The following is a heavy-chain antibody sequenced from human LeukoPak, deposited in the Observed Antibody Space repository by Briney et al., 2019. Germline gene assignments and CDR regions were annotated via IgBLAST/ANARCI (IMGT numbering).Heavy chain of an antibody. Sequence: GGSLRLSCAASGFTFNNYWMSWVRQAPGKGLEWVAVISYDGSNKYYADSVKGRFTISRDNSKNTLYLQMNSLRAEDTAVYYCARLGARQMLEYWGQGTLVTVSS. CDR2: ISYDGSNK. CDR1: GFTFNNYW. D-gene: IGHD4-17*01. CDR3: ARLGARQMLEY. V-gene: IGHV3-30-3*01. J-gene: IGHJ4*02.